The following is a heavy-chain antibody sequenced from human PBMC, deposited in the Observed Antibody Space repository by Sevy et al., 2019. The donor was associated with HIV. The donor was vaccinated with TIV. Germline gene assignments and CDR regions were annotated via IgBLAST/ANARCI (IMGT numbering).Heavy chain of an antibody. D-gene: IGHD2-8*01. J-gene: IGHJ6*03. V-gene: IGHV4-39*01. CDR3: AVRKPNSRSMNYYYYYMDV. CDR2: IYYSGST. CDR1: GGSISSSSYY. Sequence: SETLSLTCTVSGGSISSSSYYWGWIRQPPGKGLEWIGSIYYSGSTYYNPSLESRVTISVDTSKNQFSLKLSSVTAADTAVYYYAVRKPNSRSMNYYYYYMDVWGKGTTVTVSS.